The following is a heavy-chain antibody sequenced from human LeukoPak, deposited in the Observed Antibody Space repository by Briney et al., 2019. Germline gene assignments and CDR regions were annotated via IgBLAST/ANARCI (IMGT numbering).Heavy chain of an antibody. V-gene: IGHV1-69*13. CDR1: GGTFSSYA. Sequence: ASVKVSCKASGGTFSSYAISWVRQAPGQGLEWMGGIIPIFGTANYAQKFQGRVTITADESTSTAYMELSSLRSEDTAVYYCARGGRGVVIDGYYYMDVLGKGDTVTVSS. D-gene: IGHD3-3*01. CDR3: ARGGRGVVIDGYYYMDV. J-gene: IGHJ6*03. CDR2: IIPIFGTA.